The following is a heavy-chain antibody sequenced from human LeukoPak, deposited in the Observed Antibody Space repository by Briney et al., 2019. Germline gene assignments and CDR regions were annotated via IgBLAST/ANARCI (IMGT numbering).Heavy chain of an antibody. D-gene: IGHD3-3*01. CDR1: GDSITSSHW. V-gene: IGHV4-4*01. Sequence: SETLSLTCTVSGDSITSSHWWSWIRQSPGKGLEWIGNTYHSDYTNYNPSLKGRATISVDKSKNQFSLKLSSVTAADTAVYWCARGAFGVLLSAFDIWGQGTMVTVSS. CDR3: ARGAFGVLLSAFDI. CDR2: TYHSDYT. J-gene: IGHJ3*02.